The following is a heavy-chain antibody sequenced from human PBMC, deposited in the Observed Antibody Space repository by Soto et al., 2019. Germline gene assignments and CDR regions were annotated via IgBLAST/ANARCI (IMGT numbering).Heavy chain of an antibody. CDR1: GLAFKDYG. J-gene: IGHJ1*01. CDR2: ISVHGGWKK. D-gene: IGHD3-10*01. CDR3: ADDYGSGGHPVSEYFLR. V-gene: IGHV3-30*18. Sequence: QVQLVESGGGVVQPGRSLRLSCAASGLAFKDYGMHWVRQAPGKGLEWVAGISVHGGWKKIYADSVKGRFTISRDDSQNTLYLQMSSLRPEDTAVYYCADDYGSGGHPVSEYFLRWGQGTLVTVSS.